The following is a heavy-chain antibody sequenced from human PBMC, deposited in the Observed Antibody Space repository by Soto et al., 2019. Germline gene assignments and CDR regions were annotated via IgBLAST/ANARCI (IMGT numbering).Heavy chain of an antibody. V-gene: IGHV5-51*01. J-gene: IGHJ4*02. CDR2: IYPGDSDT. CDR1: GYRFSTYW. D-gene: IGHD1-26*01. CDR3: ARLGGIVDTGTWIQ. Sequence: LKISCKASGYRFSTYWIGWVRQRPGKGPEWMAIIYPGDSDTRENPSFQGQVTIPADKSSNTVHLQWRSLKASDTAIYYCARLGGIVDTGTWIQWGQGTPVTVSS.